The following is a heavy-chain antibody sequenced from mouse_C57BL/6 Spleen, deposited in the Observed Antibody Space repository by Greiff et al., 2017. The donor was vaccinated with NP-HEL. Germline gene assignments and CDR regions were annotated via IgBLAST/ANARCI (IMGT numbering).Heavy chain of an antibody. CDR1: GFNIQDYY. V-gene: IGHV14-1*01. D-gene: IGHD2-2*01. CDR2: IDPADGDT. Sequence: EVQLQQSGAELVRPGASVKLSCTASGFNIQDYYMHWVKQRPEQALEWIARIDPADGDTEYAPKFQGQATMTAYPSSNTADLHISSLTSEDTVVYYCTTPMVTSHYYAMDYWGQVPSVTVSS. CDR3: TTPMVTSHYYAMDY. J-gene: IGHJ4*01.